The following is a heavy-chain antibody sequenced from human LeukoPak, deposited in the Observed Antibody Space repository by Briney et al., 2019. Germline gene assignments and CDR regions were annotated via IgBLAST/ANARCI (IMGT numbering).Heavy chain of an antibody. CDR1: GYSFTTFH. V-gene: IGHV1-8*03. CDR3: SRGPSITMIRGGQWYYYMDV. Sequence: ASVKVSCKAAGYSFTTFHINWVRQAPGQGPEWMGWVNPDTGNTGFAQKFQGRVTITQNSSVTTVYMELSSLRSEDTAVYYCSRGPSITMIRGGQWYYYMDVWGKGTTVTIPS. J-gene: IGHJ6*03. D-gene: IGHD3-10*01. CDR2: VNPDTGNT.